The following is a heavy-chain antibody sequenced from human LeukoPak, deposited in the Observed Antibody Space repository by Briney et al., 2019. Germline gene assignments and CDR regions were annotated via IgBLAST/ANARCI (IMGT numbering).Heavy chain of an antibody. V-gene: IGHV4-39*01. CDR3: ARHNLVQPTSPFDY. D-gene: IGHD6-13*01. CDR1: GGSISSSSYY. J-gene: IGHJ4*02. Sequence: SETLSLTCTVSGGSISSSSYYWGWIRQPPGKGLEWIGSIYYSGSTYYNPSLKSRVTISVDTSKNQFSLKLSSVTAADTALYYCARHNLVQPTSPFDYWGQGTLVSVSS. CDR2: IYYSGST.